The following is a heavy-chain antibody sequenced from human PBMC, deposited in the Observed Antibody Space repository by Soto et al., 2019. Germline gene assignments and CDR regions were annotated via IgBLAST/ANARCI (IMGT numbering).Heavy chain of an antibody. Sequence: SSETLSLTCAVSGASISSGAWWSWVRQYPGKGLQWIGELYHSGNTRNNPSLKSRVTMSVDKSNNQFSLNLMSVTAADTATYYCARDSRTGCSSTDCYMSWGRGILVTVSS. J-gene: IGHJ5*02. D-gene: IGHD2-2*01. CDR3: ARDSRTGCSSTDCYMS. CDR1: GASISSGAW. V-gene: IGHV4-4*02. CDR2: LYHSGNT.